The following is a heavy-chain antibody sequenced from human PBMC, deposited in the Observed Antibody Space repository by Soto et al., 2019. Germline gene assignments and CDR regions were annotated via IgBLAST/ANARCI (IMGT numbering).Heavy chain of an antibody. CDR1: GYTFTSYG. CDR3: ARDAVPAAMRENCFDP. Sequence: GASVKVSCKASGYTFTSYGISWVRQAPGQGLEWMGWISAYNGNTNYAQKLQGRVTMTTDTSTSTAYMELRSLRSDDTAVYYCARDAVPAAMRENCFDPWGQGTLVPVSS. CDR2: ISAYNGNT. V-gene: IGHV1-18*01. D-gene: IGHD2-2*01. J-gene: IGHJ5*02.